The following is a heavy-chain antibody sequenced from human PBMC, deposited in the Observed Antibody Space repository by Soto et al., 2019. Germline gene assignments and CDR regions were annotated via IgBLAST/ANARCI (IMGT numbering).Heavy chain of an antibody. CDR3: ARDYYDSSGSGGPDY. CDR1: GGSFSGYY. Sequence: SETLSLTCAVYGGSFSGYYWCWIRQPPGKGLEWIGEINHSGSTNYNPSLKSRVTISVDTSKNQFSLKLSSVTAADTAVYYCARDYYDSSGSGGPDYWGQGTLVTVSS. D-gene: IGHD3-22*01. J-gene: IGHJ4*02. CDR2: INHSGST. V-gene: IGHV4-34*01.